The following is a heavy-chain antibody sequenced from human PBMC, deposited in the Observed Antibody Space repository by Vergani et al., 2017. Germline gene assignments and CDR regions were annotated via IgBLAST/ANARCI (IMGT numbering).Heavy chain of an antibody. CDR1: GFTFIMHA. J-gene: IGHJ3*02. D-gene: IGHD6-19*01. Sequence: EVQLVESGGGLVKPGGSLRLSCAASGFTFIMHAMSWVRQAPGKGLEWVSTLSASDRRTHDADSVKGRFTISRDNSKNTLFLHMNSLRPEDTAVYYCAKVGRSEVAGTFGAFDIWGQGTMVTVSS. CDR3: AKVGRSEVAGTFGAFDI. V-gene: IGHV3-23*04. CDR2: LSASDRRT.